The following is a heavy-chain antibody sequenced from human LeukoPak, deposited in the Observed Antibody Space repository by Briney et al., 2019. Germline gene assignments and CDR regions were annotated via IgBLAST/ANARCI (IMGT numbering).Heavy chain of an antibody. CDR1: GFTLTSYG. D-gene: IGHD3-10*01. J-gene: IGHJ6*03. V-gene: IGHV3-30*02. CDR2: IQYDGSNK. Sequence: GGSLRLSCAASGFTLTSYGMHWVRQAPGKGLEWVAFIQYDGSNKNYADSVKGRFTISRDYSKNTLYLQMNSLRAEDAAVYYCAKTGGDSVLYYYYMDVWGKGTKVTISS. CDR3: AKTGGDSVLYYYYMDV.